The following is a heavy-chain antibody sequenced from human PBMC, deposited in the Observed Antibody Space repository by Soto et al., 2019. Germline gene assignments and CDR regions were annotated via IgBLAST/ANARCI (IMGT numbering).Heavy chain of an antibody. Sequence: PSETLSLTCTVSGGSISSYYWSWIRQPAGKGLEWIGRIYTSGSTNYNPSLKSRVTMSVDTSKNQFSLELSSVTAADTAVYYCARGNYDFWSGYLVYYGMDVWGQGTTVTVSS. CDR2: IYTSGST. D-gene: IGHD3-3*01. J-gene: IGHJ6*02. V-gene: IGHV4-4*07. CDR3: ARGNYDFWSGYLVYYGMDV. CDR1: GGSISSYY.